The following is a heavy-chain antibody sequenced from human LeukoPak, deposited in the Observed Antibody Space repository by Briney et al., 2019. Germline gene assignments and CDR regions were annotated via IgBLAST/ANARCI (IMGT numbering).Heavy chain of an antibody. J-gene: IGHJ4*02. CDR2: INSDGSST. D-gene: IGHD3-9*01. V-gene: IGHV3-74*01. CDR3: AREGILTGYYISASDY. CDR1: GFTFNNYW. Sequence: GGSLRLSCAASGFTFNNYWMHWVRQAPGKGLVWVSRINSDGSSTSYADSVKGRFTISRDNAKNTLYLQMNSLRAEDTAVYYCAREGILTGYYISASDYWGQGTLVTVSS.